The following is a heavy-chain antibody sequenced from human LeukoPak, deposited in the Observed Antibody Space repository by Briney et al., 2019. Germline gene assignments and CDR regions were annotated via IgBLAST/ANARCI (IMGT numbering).Heavy chain of an antibody. Sequence: SETLSLTCAVSDDSFSSHYWTWIRQPPGKGLEWIGYISYIGSTNYNPSLKSRVTISIDTSKNQFSLKLTSVAAADTAVYYCARDLVTVTKGFDIWGQGTMVSVSS. CDR3: ARDLVTVTKGFDI. D-gene: IGHD4-17*01. CDR2: ISYIGST. CDR1: DDSFSSHY. V-gene: IGHV4-59*11. J-gene: IGHJ3*02.